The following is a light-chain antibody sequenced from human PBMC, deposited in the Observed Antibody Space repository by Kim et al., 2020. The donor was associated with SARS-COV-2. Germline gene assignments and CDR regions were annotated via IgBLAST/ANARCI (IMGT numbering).Light chain of an antibody. J-gene: IGLJ2*01. Sequence: QSVLTQPASVSGSPGQSITISCTGTSSDVGSYNLVSWYQQHPGKAPKLMIYEVSKRPSGVSNRFSGSKSGNTASLTISGLQAEVEADYYCCSYAGRSTSYVVFGGGTQLTVL. CDR2: EVS. CDR1: SSDVGSYNL. V-gene: IGLV2-23*02. CDR3: CSYAGRSTSYVV.